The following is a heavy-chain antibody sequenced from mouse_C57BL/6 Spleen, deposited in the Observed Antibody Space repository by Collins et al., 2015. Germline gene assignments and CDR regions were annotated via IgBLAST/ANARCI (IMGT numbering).Heavy chain of an antibody. Sequence: QIQLVQSGPELKKPGETVKISCKASGYTFTTYGMSWVKQAPGKDLKWMGWINTYSGVPTYADDFKGRFAFSLETSASTAYLQINNLKNEGTATYFCARVTTVVEWYFDVWGTGTTVTVSS. V-gene: IGHV9-3*01. CDR1: GYTFTTYG. CDR3: ARVTTVVEWYFDV. D-gene: IGHD1-1*01. J-gene: IGHJ1*03. CDR2: INTYSGVP.